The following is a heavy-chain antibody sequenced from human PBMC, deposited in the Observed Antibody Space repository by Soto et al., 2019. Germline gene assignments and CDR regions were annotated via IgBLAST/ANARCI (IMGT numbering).Heavy chain of an antibody. CDR1: GVTFSSDA. Sequence: QVQLVQSGAEVRKPGSSVKVSCKASGVTFSSDAVSWARQAPGQGLEWMGGLIHILGTTHYAQKFQGRVTITADESTNTAYLELRSLRSDDTAVYYCERASGYVSGSYHDYWGQGTRVSDSS. CDR3: ERASGYVSGSYHDY. D-gene: IGHD6-19*01. J-gene: IGHJ4*02. V-gene: IGHV1-69*01. CDR2: LIHILGTT.